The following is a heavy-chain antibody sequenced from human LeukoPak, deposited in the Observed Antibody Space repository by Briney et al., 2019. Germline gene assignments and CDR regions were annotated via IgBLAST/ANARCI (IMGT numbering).Heavy chain of an antibody. D-gene: IGHD3-22*01. CDR2: INTSGGST. Sequence: ASVKVSCKASGYTFTSYYMHWVRQAPGQGLEWMGIINTSGGSTSYAQKFQGRVTMTRDTSTSTVYMELSSLRSEDTAVYYCARDLYYYDSSGDMVFYYYYYGMDVWGQGTTVTVSS. CDR1: GYTFTSYY. CDR3: ARDLYYYDSSGDMVFYYYYYGMDV. V-gene: IGHV1-46*01. J-gene: IGHJ6*02.